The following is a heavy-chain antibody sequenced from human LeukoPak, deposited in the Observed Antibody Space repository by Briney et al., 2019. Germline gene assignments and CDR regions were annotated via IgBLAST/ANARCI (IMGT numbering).Heavy chain of an antibody. J-gene: IGHJ3*02. CDR3: AKDIMTVVVITDDAFDI. V-gene: IGHV3-11*01. CDR1: GFTFSDYY. Sequence: PGGSLRLSCAASGFTFSDYYMSWIRQAPGKGLEWVSYISSSGSTTYYADSVKGRFTISRDNSKNTLYLQMNSLRAEDTAVYYCAKDIMTVVVITDDAFDIWGQGTMVTVSS. D-gene: IGHD3-22*01. CDR2: ISSSGSTT.